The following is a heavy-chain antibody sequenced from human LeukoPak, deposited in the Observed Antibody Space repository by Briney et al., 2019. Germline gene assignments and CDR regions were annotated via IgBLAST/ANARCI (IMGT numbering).Heavy chain of an antibody. J-gene: IGHJ4*02. V-gene: IGHV3-53*01. CDR1: GFTVSGNY. Sequence: PGGSLRLSCAASGFTVSGNYMTWVRQAPGKGLEWVSVIYSGGNTYYADSVKGRFTISRDNSKNTLYLQMNSLRVEDTAVYYCARWGARDFDSWGQGTLVTVSS. D-gene: IGHD1-26*01. CDR3: ARWGARDFDS. CDR2: IYSGGNT.